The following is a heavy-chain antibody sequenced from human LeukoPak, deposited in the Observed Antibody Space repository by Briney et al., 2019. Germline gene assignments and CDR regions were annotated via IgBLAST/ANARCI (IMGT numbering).Heavy chain of an antibody. CDR1: GGSISSYY. CDR2: IYYSGST. D-gene: IGHD5-24*01. J-gene: IGHJ4*02. Sequence: SETLSLTCTVSGGSISSYYWSWIRQPPGKGLEWIGYIYYSGSTSYNPSLKSRVTISVDTSKNQFSLKLSSVTAADTAVYYCARTRRDGYILYWGQGTLVTVSS. CDR3: ARTRRDGYILY. V-gene: IGHV4-59*12.